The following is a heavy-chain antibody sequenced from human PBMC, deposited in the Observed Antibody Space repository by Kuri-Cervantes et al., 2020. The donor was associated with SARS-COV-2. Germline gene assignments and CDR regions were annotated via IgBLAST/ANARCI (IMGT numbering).Heavy chain of an antibody. Sequence: GGSLRLSCAASGFTFSSYGMHWVRQAPGKGLEWVAVISYDGSNKYYADSVKGRFTISRDNSKNTLYLQMNSLRAEDTAVYYCASGTTPTGPHAFDIWGQGTMVTVSS. CDR3: ASGTTPTGPHAFDI. J-gene: IGHJ3*02. CDR2: ISYDGSNK. V-gene: IGHV3-30*03. D-gene: IGHD1-1*01. CDR1: GFTFSSYG.